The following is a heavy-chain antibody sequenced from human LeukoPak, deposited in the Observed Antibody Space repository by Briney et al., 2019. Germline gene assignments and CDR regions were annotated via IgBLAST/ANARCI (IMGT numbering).Heavy chain of an antibody. J-gene: IGHJ4*02. D-gene: IGHD5-18*01. Sequence: PGGSLRLSCSASGFTFSSYTMHCVRQAPGKGLEYVSAISSNGGSTYYADSVKGRFTISRDNSKNTLYPQMSSLRAEDTAVHFCVGIQLWYGGDYWGQGTLVTVSS. CDR1: GFTFSSYT. CDR3: VGIQLWYGGDY. CDR2: ISSNGGST. V-gene: IGHV3-64D*09.